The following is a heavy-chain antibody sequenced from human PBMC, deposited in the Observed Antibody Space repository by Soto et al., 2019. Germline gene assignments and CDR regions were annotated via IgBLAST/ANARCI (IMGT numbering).Heavy chain of an antibody. Sequence: QVQLQESGPGLVKPSETLSLTCTVSVGSISSYYWGWIRQPPGKGLERIGYDYYSGSTNYNPSLTSRGTISVDTSKIQFSLKLSSVTAADTAVYYCARQDSGLVDYWGQGTLVTVSS. CDR1: VGSISSYY. D-gene: IGHD6-19*01. CDR3: ARQDSGLVDY. J-gene: IGHJ4*02. CDR2: DYYSGST. V-gene: IGHV4-59*08.